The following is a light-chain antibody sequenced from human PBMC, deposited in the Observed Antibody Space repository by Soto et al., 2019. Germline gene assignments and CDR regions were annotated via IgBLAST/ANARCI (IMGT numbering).Light chain of an antibody. J-gene: IGKJ4*01. CDR2: GAS. CDR3: QQYDNSPLT. Sequence: IRLTQSPATLSLSPGARATLSCRASQSISSNLAWYQQKPGQAPRLLIYGASNRATGIPDRFSGSGSGTDFTLTISRFEPEDFTVYYCQQYDNSPLTLGGGTKVDI. V-gene: IGKV3-20*01. CDR1: QSISSN.